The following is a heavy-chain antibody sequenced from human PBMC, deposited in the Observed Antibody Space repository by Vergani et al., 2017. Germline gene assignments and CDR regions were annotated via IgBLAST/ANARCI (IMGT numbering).Heavy chain of an antibody. CDR2: IKQDGSEN. V-gene: IGHV3-7*01. J-gene: IGHJ4*02. CDR1: GFTFSSYW. D-gene: IGHD3-10*01. CDR3: AGWGVASRSGVFDY. Sequence: EVQLVESGGGLVQPGGSLRLSCAASGFTFSSYWMSWVRQAPGKGLEWVANIKQDGSENYYVDSVKGRFTISRDNAKNSRYLQMNSLAAEDTAVYYCAGWGVASRSGVFDYWGQGTLVTVSS.